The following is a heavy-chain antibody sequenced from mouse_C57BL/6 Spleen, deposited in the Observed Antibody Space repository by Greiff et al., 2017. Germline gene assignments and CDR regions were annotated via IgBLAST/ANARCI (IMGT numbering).Heavy chain of an antibody. J-gene: IGHJ3*01. CDR1: GYSITSAYD. D-gene: IGHD2-12*01. Sequence: EVQLVESGPGMVNPSQSLSLTCTVTGYSITSAYDWHWIRHFPGNKLEWMGYISYSGSTNYNPSPKSRISITHDTSKNHFFLKLNSVTTEDTATYYCARGKAYSPFAYWGQGTLATVSA. V-gene: IGHV3-1*01. CDR2: ISYSGST. CDR3: ARGKAYSPFAY.